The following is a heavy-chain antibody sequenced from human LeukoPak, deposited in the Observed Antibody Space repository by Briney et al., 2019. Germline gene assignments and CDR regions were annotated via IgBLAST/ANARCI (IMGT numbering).Heavy chain of an antibody. CDR2: INPNAGAT. CDR3: AGHSDLGSGSHYPYYYLMDV. CDR1: GYTFTSYY. D-gene: IGHD3-10*01. J-gene: IGHJ6*02. Sequence: ASVKVSCKASGYTFTSYYMHWVRQAPGQGLEWMGIINPNAGATSYAQKFQGRVGMIGDTSTSTVYMQMSSLRIDDTAVYYCAGHSDLGSGSHYPYYYLMDVWGQGTTVTVSS. V-gene: IGHV1-46*01.